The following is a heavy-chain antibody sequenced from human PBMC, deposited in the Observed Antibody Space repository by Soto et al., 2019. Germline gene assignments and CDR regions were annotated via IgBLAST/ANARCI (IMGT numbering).Heavy chain of an antibody. J-gene: IGHJ6*02. Sequence: QITLKESGPTLVKPTQTLTLTCTFSGFSLSTSGVGVGWIRQPPGKALEWLALIYWDDDKRYSPSLKSRLTITKDTSKNQVVLTMTNMDPVDTATYYCAHADGQAMNFGYYYGMDVWGQGTTVTVSS. CDR1: GFSLSTSGVG. D-gene: IGHD1-7*01. CDR3: AHADGQAMNFGYYYGMDV. V-gene: IGHV2-5*02. CDR2: IYWDDDK.